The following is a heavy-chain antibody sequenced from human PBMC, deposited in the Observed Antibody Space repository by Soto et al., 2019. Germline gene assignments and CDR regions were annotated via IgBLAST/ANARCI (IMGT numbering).Heavy chain of an antibody. D-gene: IGHD1-1*01. V-gene: IGHV4-30-4*01. Sequence: QVGLQETGPGLVKPSQTLSLTCAVSGDSISGSDFYWDWIRQSPGKGLEWIGYIHYSGTNYYNPSLKSRVTFSVETSTNQYSLGLSSVTAADTAVYYCARDGGTGRGSLDVWGRGTMVIVSS. CDR2: IHYSGTN. CDR1: GDSISGSDFY. J-gene: IGHJ3*01. CDR3: ARDGGTGRGSLDV.